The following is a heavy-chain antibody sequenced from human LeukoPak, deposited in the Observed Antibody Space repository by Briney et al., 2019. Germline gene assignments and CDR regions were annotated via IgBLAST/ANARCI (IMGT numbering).Heavy chain of an antibody. CDR2: IYYSGST. D-gene: IGHD6-13*01. CDR3: ARVTGYRIEDYFDY. CDR1: GGSFSGYY. J-gene: IGHJ4*02. Sequence: PSETLSLTCAVYGGSFSGYYWSWIRQPPGEGLEWIGYIYYSGSTNYNPSLKSRVTISVETSKNEFSLKLRSVTAADTAVYYCARVTGYRIEDYFDYWGQGTLVTVSS. V-gene: IGHV4-59*01.